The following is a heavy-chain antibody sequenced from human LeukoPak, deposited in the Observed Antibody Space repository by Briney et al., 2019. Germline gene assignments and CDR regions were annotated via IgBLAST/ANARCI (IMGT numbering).Heavy chain of an antibody. CDR1: GHTFTSYY. D-gene: IGHD5-12*01. Sequence: ASVKVSCKASGHTFTSYYMHWVRQAPGQGLEWMGIINPSGGSTSYAQKFQGRVTMTRDTSTSTVYMELSSLRSEDTAVYYCATTGVVMSGFAEGSFDYWGQGTLVTVSS. CDR2: INPSGGST. V-gene: IGHV1-46*03. J-gene: IGHJ4*02. CDR3: ATTGVVMSGFAEGSFDY.